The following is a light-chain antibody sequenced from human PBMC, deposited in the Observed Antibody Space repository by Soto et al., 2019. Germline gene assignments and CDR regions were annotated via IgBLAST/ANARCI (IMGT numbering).Light chain of an antibody. Sequence: EIVLTQSPGTLSLSPGERATLSCRASQSVSSSYLAWYQQKPGQAPRLLIYGASSRATGIPDRFSGSGSGTDFTLTISRLEPADVSVYYCQQYGSSPRTFGQGTKVEI. CDR1: QSVSSSY. CDR2: GAS. V-gene: IGKV3-20*01. CDR3: QQYGSSPRT. J-gene: IGKJ1*01.